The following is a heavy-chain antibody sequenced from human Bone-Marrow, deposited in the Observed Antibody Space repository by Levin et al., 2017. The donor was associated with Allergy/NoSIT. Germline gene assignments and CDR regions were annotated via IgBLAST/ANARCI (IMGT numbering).Heavy chain of an antibody. J-gene: IGHJ2*01. Sequence: KTGGSLRLSCAGSGFTFGTYNMNWVRQAPGKGLEWVSSISSSSSFSYTADSLKGRFTISRDNGKTSLYLEMNNLRAEDTAVYYCARGISSGPFWYFDLWGRGTLVTVSS. CDR1: GFTFGTYN. CDR2: ISSSSSFS. V-gene: IGHV3-21*06. D-gene: IGHD6-6*01. CDR3: ARGISSGPFWYFDL.